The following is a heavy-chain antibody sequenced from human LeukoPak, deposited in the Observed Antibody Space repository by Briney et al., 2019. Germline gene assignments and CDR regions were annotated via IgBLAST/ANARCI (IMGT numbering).Heavy chain of an antibody. CDR2: INRDGSTI. Sequence: GGSLRLSCAASGFTFSSYWMHWVRQAPGKGLVWVSRINRDGSTINYADSVRGRFTISRDIAKNTLYLQMNSLRPEDTAVYHCVKDFVGADEFWGQGTLVTVSS. CDR3: VKDFVGADEF. J-gene: IGHJ4*02. CDR1: GFTFSSYW. D-gene: IGHD1-26*01. V-gene: IGHV3-74*01.